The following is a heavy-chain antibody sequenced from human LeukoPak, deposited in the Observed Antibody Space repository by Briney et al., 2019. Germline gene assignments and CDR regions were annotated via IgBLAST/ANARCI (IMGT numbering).Heavy chain of an antibody. CDR2: INPNSGGT. V-gene: IGHV1-2*02. J-gene: IGHJ4*02. CDR3: ARAGYCSDGKCYTFDY. Sequence: ASVKVSFKASGYPFTAYSMHWVRQAPGQGLEWMGWINPNSGGTDCAQRFQGRVTMTRDTSITMLYMEMSSLTPDDTAVYYCARAGYCSDGKCYTFDYWGQGTLVTVSS. CDR1: GYPFTAYS. D-gene: IGHD2-15*01.